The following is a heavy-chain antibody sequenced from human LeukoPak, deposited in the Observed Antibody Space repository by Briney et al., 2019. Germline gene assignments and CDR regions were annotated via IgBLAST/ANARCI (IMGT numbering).Heavy chain of an antibody. Sequence: GGSLRLSCAASGFTFSDFDMHWLRQAPGKGLEYVSTISSNGISPYYANSVKGRFTISRDNSKNTLYLQMGSLRADDTAVYYCVRAHSIHNYHYGIDVWGHGTTVTVSS. CDR2: ISSNGISP. D-gene: IGHD3-3*01. J-gene: IGHJ6*02. V-gene: IGHV3-64*01. CDR3: VRAHSIHNYHYGIDV. CDR1: GFTFSDFD.